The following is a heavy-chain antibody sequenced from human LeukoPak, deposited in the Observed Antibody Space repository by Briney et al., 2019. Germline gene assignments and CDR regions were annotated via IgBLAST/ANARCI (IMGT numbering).Heavy chain of an antibody. Sequence: SETLSLTCAVYGGSFSDYYWSWIRQPPGKGLEWIGEISHSGSTNYNPSLKSRVTMSVDTSKYQFSLKLTSVTAADTAVYYCAAQYSGYVRLDYWGQGTLVTVSS. CDR2: ISHSGST. D-gene: IGHD5-12*01. J-gene: IGHJ4*02. CDR3: AAQYSGYVRLDY. V-gene: IGHV4-34*01. CDR1: GGSFSDYY.